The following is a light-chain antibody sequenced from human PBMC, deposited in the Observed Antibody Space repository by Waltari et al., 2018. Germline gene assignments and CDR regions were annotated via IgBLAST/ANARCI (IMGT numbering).Light chain of an antibody. J-gene: IGKJ1*01. CDR1: PSIGSS. CDR2: HAS. Sequence: ETVVTQSPATLSVSPGERATLSCRTSPSIGSSLAWYQQNPGQSPRLLIYHASTRATGIPARFSGRGSETEFTLTISSLQSEDAAVYYCQQYNNWPPGTFGQGTRVEV. CDR3: QQYNNWPPGT. V-gene: IGKV3D-15*01.